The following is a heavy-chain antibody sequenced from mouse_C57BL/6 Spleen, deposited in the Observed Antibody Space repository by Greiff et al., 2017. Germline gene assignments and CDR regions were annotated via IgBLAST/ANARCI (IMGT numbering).Heavy chain of an antibody. CDR3: ARGREGWYFDV. CDR2: IYPRSGNT. V-gene: IGHV1-81*01. Sequence: QVHVQQSGAELARPGASVKLSCKASGYTFTSYGISWVKQRTGQGLEWIGEIYPRSGNTYYNEKFKGKATLTADKSSSTAYMELRSLTSEDSAVYLCARGREGWYFDVWGTGTTVTVSS. CDR1: GYTFTSYG. J-gene: IGHJ1*03.